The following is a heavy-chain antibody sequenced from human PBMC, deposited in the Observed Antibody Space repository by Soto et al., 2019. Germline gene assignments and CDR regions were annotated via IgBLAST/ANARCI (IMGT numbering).Heavy chain of an antibody. Sequence: QITLNESGPTVVRPTEPLTLTCRFSGFSLTTSGVGVGWIRQSPGKAPEWLALIYWDDDKRYSASLKSRLTIPEDTSKNQVVLTVSDLDPTDTATYYCAHRVLRTVFGLVTTTAIYFDFWGQGTPVAVSS. D-gene: IGHD3-3*01. CDR3: AHRVLRTVFGLVTTTAIYFDF. V-gene: IGHV2-5*02. CDR2: IYWDDDK. J-gene: IGHJ4*02. CDR1: GFSLTTSGVG.